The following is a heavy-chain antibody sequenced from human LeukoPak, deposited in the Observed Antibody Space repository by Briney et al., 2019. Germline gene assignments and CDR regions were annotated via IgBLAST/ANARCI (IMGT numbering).Heavy chain of an antibody. J-gene: IGHJ4*02. V-gene: IGHV4-30-2*01. D-gene: IGHD3-10*01. CDR2: IYHSGST. CDR1: GGSISSGGYY. Sequence: SETLSLTCTVSGGSISSGGYYWSWIRQPPGKGLEWIGYIYHSGSTYYNPSLKSRVTISVDRSKNQFSLKLSSVTAADTAVYYCARHYGSGRPYFDYWGQGTLVTVSS. CDR3: ARHYGSGRPYFDY.